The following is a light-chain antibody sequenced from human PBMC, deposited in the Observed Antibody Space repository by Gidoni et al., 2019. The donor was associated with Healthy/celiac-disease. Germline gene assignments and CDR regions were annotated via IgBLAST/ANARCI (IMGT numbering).Light chain of an antibody. Sequence: IQMTQSPSSLSASVGDRVTITCQASPDISNYFNWYQQKPGKAPKLLIYDASNLETGVPSRFSGSGSGTDFTFTISSLQPEDIATYYCQQYDNLPLTFXGXTKVEIK. V-gene: IGKV1-33*01. CDR1: PDISNY. CDR2: DAS. J-gene: IGKJ4*01. CDR3: QQYDNLPLT.